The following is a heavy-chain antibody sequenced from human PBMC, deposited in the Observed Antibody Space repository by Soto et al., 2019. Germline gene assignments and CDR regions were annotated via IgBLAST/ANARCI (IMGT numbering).Heavy chain of an antibody. Sequence: GESLKISCQGSGYNFPSYSIAWVRQMPGKGLEWMGIISPGDSDTRYNPSFQGQVTISADNSITTAYLQWSSLKASDTALYYCARLDGYKSFLYSMAVWGQGTTVTVSS. D-gene: IGHD5-12*01. CDR1: GYNFPSYS. V-gene: IGHV5-51*01. J-gene: IGHJ6*02. CDR2: ISPGDSDT. CDR3: ARLDGYKSFLYSMAV.